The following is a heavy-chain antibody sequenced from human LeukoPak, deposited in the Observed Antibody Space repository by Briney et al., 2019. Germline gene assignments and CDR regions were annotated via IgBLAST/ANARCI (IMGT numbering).Heavy chain of an antibody. D-gene: IGHD2-2*01. J-gene: IGHJ4*02. Sequence: PGGSLRLSCAASGFTFSSYAMSWVRQAPGKGLEWVSAISGSGGTTYYADSVKGRFTISRDNSKNTLYLQMNSLRAEDTAVYYCAKAPRGQYCSSTSCYYDYWGQGTLVTVSS. V-gene: IGHV3-23*01. CDR1: GFTFSSYA. CDR3: AKAPRGQYCSSTSCYYDY. CDR2: ISGSGGTT.